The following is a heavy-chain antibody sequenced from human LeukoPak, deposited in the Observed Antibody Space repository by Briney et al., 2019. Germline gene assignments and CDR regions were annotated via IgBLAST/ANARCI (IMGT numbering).Heavy chain of an antibody. Sequence: PGGSLRLSCAASGFTFSSYSMSWVRQAPGKGLEWVSYISSSSSTIYYADSVKGRFTISRDNAKNSLYLQMNSLRDEDKAVYYCARTRYFDWPRGSSLDYWGQGTLVTVSS. V-gene: IGHV3-48*02. J-gene: IGHJ4*02. CDR1: GFTFSSYS. CDR3: ARTRYFDWPRGSSLDY. CDR2: ISSSSSTI. D-gene: IGHD3-9*01.